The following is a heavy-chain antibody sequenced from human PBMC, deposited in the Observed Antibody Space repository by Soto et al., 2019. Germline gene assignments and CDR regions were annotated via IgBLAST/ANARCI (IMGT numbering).Heavy chain of an antibody. V-gene: IGHV4-59*01. CDR3: AGALSEVTYYYYGMDV. Sequence: SETLSLTCTVSGGAISSYYWSWIGQPPGKGLEWIGYIYYSGSTNYNPSLKRRVTIPVDTSKNQFSLKLSSVTAADTAVYYCAGALSEVTYYYYGMDVWGKGTTVTVSS. D-gene: IGHD4-4*01. CDR2: IYYSGST. CDR1: GGAISSYY. J-gene: IGHJ6*04.